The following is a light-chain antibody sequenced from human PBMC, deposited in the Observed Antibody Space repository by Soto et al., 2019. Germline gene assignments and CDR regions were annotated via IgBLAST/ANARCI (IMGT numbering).Light chain of an antibody. J-gene: IGKJ1*01. CDR3: QQYYSYPLT. CDR1: QIISSY. Sequence: DIQMTQSPSSLSASVGDRFTITCRASQIISSYLNWYQQKPGKAPKLLIYAASTLQSGVPSRFSGSGSGTDFTLTISCLQSEDFATYYCQQYYSYPLTFGQGTKVDIK. V-gene: IGKV1-39*01. CDR2: AAS.